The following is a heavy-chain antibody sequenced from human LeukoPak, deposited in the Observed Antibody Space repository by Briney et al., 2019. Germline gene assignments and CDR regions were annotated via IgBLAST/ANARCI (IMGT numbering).Heavy chain of an antibody. CDR3: AKAWSSSGRGIDY. CDR1: GFTFSSYA. CDR2: ISGSGGST. D-gene: IGHD6-6*01. V-gene: IGHV3-23*01. J-gene: IGHJ4*02. Sequence: GGSLRLSCAASGFTFSSYAMSWVRQAPGKGLEWVSAISGSGGSTYYADSVKGRFTISRDNSKNTLCLQMNSLRAEDTAVYYCAKAWSSSGRGIDYWGQGTLVTVSS.